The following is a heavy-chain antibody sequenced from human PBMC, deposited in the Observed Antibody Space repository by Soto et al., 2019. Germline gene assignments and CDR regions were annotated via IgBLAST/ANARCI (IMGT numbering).Heavy chain of an antibody. CDR1: GFTVSSYA. V-gene: IGHV3-23*01. CDR3: AKDRGSSVYSDFDC. CDR2: ISGSGDRT. Sequence: EVQLLESGGGLVQPGGSLTLSCAASGFTVSSYAMGWVRQAAGKGLEWVSGISGSGDRTYCADSEKGRFTISRDNSKNTLYLQMNSLRAEDTAVYYCAKDRGSSVYSDFDCWGQGILFTVSS. D-gene: IGHD6-13*01. J-gene: IGHJ4*02.